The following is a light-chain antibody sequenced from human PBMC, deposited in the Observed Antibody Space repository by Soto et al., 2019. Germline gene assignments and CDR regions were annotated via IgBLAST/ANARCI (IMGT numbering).Light chain of an antibody. V-gene: IGKV3-15*01. CDR3: QQFHYWWT. CDR1: QNIDNK. CDR2: DAS. J-gene: IGKJ1*01. Sequence: EIVMTQPPATLSVSPGERATLSCRASQNIDNKLVWYQQKPGQVPRLLIYDASTRATGIPARFSGSGPGTEFTLTISSLQSEDFAFYYCQQFHYWWTFGQGTKVDI.